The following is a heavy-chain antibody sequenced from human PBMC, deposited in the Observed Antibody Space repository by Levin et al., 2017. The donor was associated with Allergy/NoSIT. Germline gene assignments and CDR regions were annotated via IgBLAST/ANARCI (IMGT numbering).Heavy chain of an antibody. CDR1: GGSFSGYY. CDR2: INHSGST. CDR3: ARGRRYSSGWYLRWFDP. V-gene: IGHV4-34*01. J-gene: IGHJ5*02. Sequence: SETLSLTCAVYGGSFSGYYWSWIRQPPGKGLEWIGEINHSGSTNYNPSLKSRVTISVNTCKNQFSQKLSSVTAADTAVYYCARGRRYSSGWYLRWFDPWGQGTLVTVSS. D-gene: IGHD6-19*01.